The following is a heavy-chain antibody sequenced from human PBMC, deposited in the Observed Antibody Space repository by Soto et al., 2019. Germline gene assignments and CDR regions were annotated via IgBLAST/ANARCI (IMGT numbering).Heavy chain of an antibody. CDR2: ISAYNGNT. D-gene: IGHD3-3*01. CDR3: ARDPGPYYDFWGGSNEAMDV. CDR1: GYTFTSYG. Sequence: QVQLVQSGAEVKKPGASVKVSCKASGYTFTSYGISWVRQAPGQGLEWMGWISAYNGNTNYAQKLQGRVTMTTDTSTGTAYMELRSLRSDDTAVYYCARDPGPYYDFWGGSNEAMDVWGQGTTVTVSS. J-gene: IGHJ6*02. V-gene: IGHV1-18*01.